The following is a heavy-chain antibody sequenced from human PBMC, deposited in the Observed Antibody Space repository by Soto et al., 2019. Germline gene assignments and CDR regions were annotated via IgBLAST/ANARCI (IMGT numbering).Heavy chain of an antibody. CDR3: AREKPPAECSSTSCATADYYYMDV. CDR2: IYYSGST. V-gene: IGHV4-31*03. J-gene: IGHJ6*03. CDR1: GGSISSGGYY. D-gene: IGHD2-2*01. Sequence: SETLSLTCTVSGGSISSGGYYWSWIRQHPGKGLEWIGYIYYSGSTYYNPSLKSRVTISVDTSKNQFSLKLSSVTAADTAVYYCAREKPPAECSSTSCATADYYYMDVWGKGTTVTVSS.